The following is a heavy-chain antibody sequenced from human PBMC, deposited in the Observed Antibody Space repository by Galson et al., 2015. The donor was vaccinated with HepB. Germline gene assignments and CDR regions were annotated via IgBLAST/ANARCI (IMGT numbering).Heavy chain of an antibody. D-gene: IGHD6-13*01. V-gene: IGHV3-23*01. CDR1: GFTFSSYA. J-gene: IGHJ4*02. Sequence: SLRLSCAASGFTFSSYAMSWVRQAPGKGLEWVSVISASGVTTYYADSVRGRFTISRDNSKNTLYLQMSSLRAEDTAVYYCATLAVRSSTSHRHAAPGIAAAGTDYWGQGTLVTVSS. CDR3: ATLAVRSSTSHRHAAPGIAAAGTDY. CDR2: ISASGVTT.